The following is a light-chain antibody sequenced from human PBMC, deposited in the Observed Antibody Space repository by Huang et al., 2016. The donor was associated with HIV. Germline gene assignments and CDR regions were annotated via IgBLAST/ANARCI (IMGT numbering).Light chain of an antibody. CDR2: DAS. CDR3: HQRSNWPLIT. J-gene: IGKJ5*01. Sequence: EIVLTQSPATLSLSPGERATLSCRASQSVGSYLAGYHQKPGRAPRLLIYDASKRAIGIPARFSGSGSGTDFTLTISSLDPEDFAVYYCHQRSNWPLITFGQGTRLEIK. V-gene: IGKV3-11*01. CDR1: QSVGSY.